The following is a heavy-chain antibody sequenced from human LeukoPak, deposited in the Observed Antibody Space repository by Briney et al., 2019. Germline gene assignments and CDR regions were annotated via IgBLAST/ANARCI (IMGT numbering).Heavy chain of an antibody. J-gene: IGHJ4*02. CDR2: VSGSGGST. V-gene: IGHV3-23*01. Sequence: GGSLRLSCAASGFTFSSYAMSWVRQAPGKGLEWVSAVSGSGGSTYYADSVKGRFTISRDNSKNTLYLQMNSLRAEDTALYYCAKSGSESYYKGGYDNWGQGTLVTVSS. CDR3: AKSGSESYYKGGYDN. D-gene: IGHD3-10*01. CDR1: GFTFSSYA.